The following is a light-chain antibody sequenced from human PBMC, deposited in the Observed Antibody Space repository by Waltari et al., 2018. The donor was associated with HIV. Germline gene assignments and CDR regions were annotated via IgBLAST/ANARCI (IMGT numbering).Light chain of an antibody. J-gene: IGLJ2*01. CDR3: QSAHNSDVI. CDR1: ALPNNY. Sequence: YELTQTPSVSVPPGQTAKIMCSGDALPNNYVSWYQQKAGQAPGMIIFQDTKRPSDMPARLSASSARTTVTLTSSEVQTEDEAYYFCQSAHNSDVIFGRGTKLTVL. V-gene: IGLV3-25*03. CDR2: QDT.